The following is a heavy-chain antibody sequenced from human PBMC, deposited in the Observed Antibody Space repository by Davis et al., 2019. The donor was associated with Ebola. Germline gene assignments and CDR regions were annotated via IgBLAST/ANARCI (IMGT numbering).Heavy chain of an antibody. CDR1: GFTFSSYD. D-gene: IGHD5-24*01. J-gene: IGHJ4*02. Sequence: GESLKISCAASGFTFSSYDMSWVRQAPGKGLEWVSSISSSSSYIYYANSVKGRFTISRDNAKNSLYLQMNSRRAEDTAVYYCARVRVEMATTPFDYWGQGTLVTVSS. CDR2: ISSSSSYI. CDR3: ARVRVEMATTPFDY. V-gene: IGHV3-21*01.